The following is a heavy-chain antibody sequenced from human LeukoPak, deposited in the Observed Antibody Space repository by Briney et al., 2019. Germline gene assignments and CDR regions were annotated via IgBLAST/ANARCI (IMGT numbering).Heavy chain of an antibody. J-gene: IGHJ4*02. CDR2: ISGSGGST. D-gene: IGHD4-17*01. Sequence: GGSLRLSCAASGFTFSSYAMSWVRQAPGKGLEWVSAISGSGGSTYYADSAKGRFTISRDNSKNTLYLQMNSLRAEDTAVYYCAKTPHDYGDGDYWGQGTLVTVSS. CDR1: GFTFSSYA. CDR3: AKTPHDYGDGDY. V-gene: IGHV3-23*01.